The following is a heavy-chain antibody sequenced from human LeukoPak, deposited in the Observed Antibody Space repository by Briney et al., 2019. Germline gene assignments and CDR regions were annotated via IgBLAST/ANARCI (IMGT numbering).Heavy chain of an antibody. Sequence: ASVKVSCKASGGTFSSYAISWVRQAPGQGLERMGGIIPIFGTANYAQKFQGRVTITADKSTSTAYMELSSLRSEDTAVYYCARGGLYSGSWYNWFDPWGQGTLVTVSS. CDR3: ARGGLYSGSWYNWFDP. CDR2: IIPIFGTA. D-gene: IGHD5-12*01. J-gene: IGHJ5*02. CDR1: GGTFSSYA. V-gene: IGHV1-69*06.